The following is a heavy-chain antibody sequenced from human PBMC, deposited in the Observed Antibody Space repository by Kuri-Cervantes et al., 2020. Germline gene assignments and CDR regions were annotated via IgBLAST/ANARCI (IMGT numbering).Heavy chain of an antibody. Sequence: ASVKVSCKASGYTFKSYAMHWVRQAPGQRLEWMGWINGGNGNTEYSQKFQGRVTITRDTSATTAYMELSSLRSEDTAVYYCAREELWFREPEPDYYYYYMDVWGKGTTVTVSS. D-gene: IGHD3-10*01. V-gene: IGHV1-3*01. CDR1: GYTFKSYA. CDR3: AREELWFREPEPDYYYYYMDV. J-gene: IGHJ6*03. CDR2: INGGNGNT.